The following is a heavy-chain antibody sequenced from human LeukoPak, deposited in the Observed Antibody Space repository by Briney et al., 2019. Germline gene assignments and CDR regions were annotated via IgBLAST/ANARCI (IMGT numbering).Heavy chain of an antibody. V-gene: IGHV3-30-3*02. CDR2: ISYDGRNK. CDR1: GFTFSNYA. D-gene: IGHD5-24*01. CDR3: AKPTVEMATTDALDI. J-gene: IGHJ3*02. Sequence: GRSLRLSCASSGFTFSNYAIHWVRQAPGKGLEWVAVISYDGRNKYYADSVKGRFTISRDNSKNTLYLQMNSLRAEDTAVYYCAKPTVEMATTDALDIWGQGTMVTVSS.